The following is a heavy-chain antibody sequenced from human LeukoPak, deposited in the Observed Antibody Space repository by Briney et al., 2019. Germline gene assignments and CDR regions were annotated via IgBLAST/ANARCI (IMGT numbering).Heavy chain of an antibody. CDR3: ARHRMYYYDSSGRGVADAFDI. J-gene: IGHJ3*02. D-gene: IGHD3-22*01. V-gene: IGHV3-7*01. CDR2: INQDGSEI. Sequence: GGSLRLSCAASGFTFSNYWMSWVRQAPGKGLEWLANINQDGSEIYYVDSVKGRFTISRDNGKNSLYLQINSLRADDTAVYYCARHRMYYYDSSGRGVADAFDIWGQGTMVTVSS. CDR1: GFTFSNYW.